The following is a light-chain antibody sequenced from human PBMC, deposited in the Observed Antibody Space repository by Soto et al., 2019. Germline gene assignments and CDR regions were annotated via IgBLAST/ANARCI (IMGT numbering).Light chain of an antibody. CDR2: GAS. J-gene: IGKJ1*01. CDR3: QQYGSSYPWT. V-gene: IGKV3-20*01. Sequence: DIVLTQSPGTLSLSPGERATLSCRAIQSVSSNYLAWYQQRPGQAPRLLIYGASSRATGIPDRFSGSGSGTDFTLTIRRLEPEDFAVYYCQQYGSSYPWTFGQGTKVDIK. CDR1: QSVSSNY.